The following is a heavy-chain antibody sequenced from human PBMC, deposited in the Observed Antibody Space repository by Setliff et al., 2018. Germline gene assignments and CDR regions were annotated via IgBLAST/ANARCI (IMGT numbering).Heavy chain of an antibody. J-gene: IGHJ4*02. V-gene: IGHV4-38-2*01. CDR3: ARAGMAAANRKGVFEY. CDR2: ILFSGDT. CDR1: GYSISSGFS. Sequence: LSLTCAVSGYSISSGFSWVWIRQSPGKGLEWIGRILFSGDTYYNPSLNSRVTISADTSKNQFSLNLSSVTAADTAVYYCARAGMAAANRKGVFEYWGQGTLVTVSS. D-gene: IGHD6-13*01.